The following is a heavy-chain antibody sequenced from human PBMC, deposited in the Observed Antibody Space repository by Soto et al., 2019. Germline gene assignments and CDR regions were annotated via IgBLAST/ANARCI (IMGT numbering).Heavy chain of an antibody. CDR3: TTDFRPRRWEGAHY. D-gene: IGHD1-26*01. J-gene: IGHJ4*02. CDR1: GFTFSNAW. CDR2: IKSKVDGGTT. Sequence: EVQLVESGGGLVKPGGSLRLSCAASGFTFSNAWMNWVRQAPGKGLEWVGRIKSKVDGGTTDYAAPVKGRFTISRDDSKNTLYLQMNSLKTEDTAVYYCTTDFRPRRWEGAHYWGQGTLVTVSS. V-gene: IGHV3-15*07.